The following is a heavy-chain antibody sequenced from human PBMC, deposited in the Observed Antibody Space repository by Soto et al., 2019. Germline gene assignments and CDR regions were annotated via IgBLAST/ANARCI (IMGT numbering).Heavy chain of an antibody. Sequence: QVQLQESGPGLVQPSGTLSLTCAVSGGSISSTNWWSWVRQSPGKGLEWIGKIYHNGSPDYHPSLKSRVTISVDKSKDHVFLKLTPVPAADTAMYFCGRWLGTSYGMDVWGQGTAVNVSS. J-gene: IGHJ6*02. V-gene: IGHV4-4*02. CDR2: IYHNGSP. CDR1: GGSISSTNW. D-gene: IGHD3-10*01. CDR3: GRWLGTSYGMDV.